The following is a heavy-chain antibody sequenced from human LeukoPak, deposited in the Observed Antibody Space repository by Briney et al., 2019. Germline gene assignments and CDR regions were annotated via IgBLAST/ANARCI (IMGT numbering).Heavy chain of an antibody. Sequence: GGSLRLSCEASGFTFSSYSMNWVRQAPGKGLEWVSYISSTSSIISYADSVKGRFTISRDNAKNSLYLQMNSLRDEDTAVYYCVRESSYAFNIWGQGTMVTVSS. V-gene: IGHV3-48*02. J-gene: IGHJ3*02. CDR3: VRESSYAFNI. CDR1: GFTFSSYS. CDR2: ISSTSSII.